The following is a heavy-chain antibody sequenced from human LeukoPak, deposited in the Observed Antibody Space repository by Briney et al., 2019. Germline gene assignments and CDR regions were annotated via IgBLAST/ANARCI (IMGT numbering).Heavy chain of an antibody. Sequence: GASVKVSCKASGYTFTSYYMHWVRQAPGQGLEWMGIINPSGGSTSYAQKFQGRVTMTRDMSTSTVYMELSSLRSEDTAVYYCARDNCCSSTSCPVGVYYMDVWGKGTTVTVSS. V-gene: IGHV1-46*01. D-gene: IGHD2-2*01. CDR2: INPSGGST. CDR1: GYTFTSYY. J-gene: IGHJ6*03. CDR3: ARDNCCSSTSCPVGVYYMDV.